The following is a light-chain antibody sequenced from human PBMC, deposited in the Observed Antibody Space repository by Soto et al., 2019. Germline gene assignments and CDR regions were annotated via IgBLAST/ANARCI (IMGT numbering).Light chain of an antibody. Sequence: ELVLTQSPGTLSLSPGERATLSCRASQSVSSSFLSWYQQKPGQAPRLIIYGASNRATGIPDTFSGSGSGTDFTLTISILEPEDFAVYYCQQYVSSRYTFGQGTKLEIK. J-gene: IGKJ2*01. CDR2: GAS. V-gene: IGKV3-20*01. CDR3: QQYVSSRYT. CDR1: QSVSSSF.